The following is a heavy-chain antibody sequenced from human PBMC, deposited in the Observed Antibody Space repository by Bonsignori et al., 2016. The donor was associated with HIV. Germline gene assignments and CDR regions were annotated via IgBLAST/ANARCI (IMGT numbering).Heavy chain of an antibody. Sequence: WIRQPPGKGLEWIGEINHSGSTNYNPSLKSRVTISVDTSKNQFSLKLSSVTAADTAVYYCARGPRRYNWNVGITFYMDVWGKGTTVTVSS. J-gene: IGHJ6*03. D-gene: IGHD1-1*01. CDR2: INHSGST. CDR3: ARGPRRYNWNVGITFYMDV. V-gene: IGHV4-34*01.